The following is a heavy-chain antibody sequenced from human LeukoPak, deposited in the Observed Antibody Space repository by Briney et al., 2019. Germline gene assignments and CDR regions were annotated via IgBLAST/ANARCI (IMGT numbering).Heavy chain of an antibody. CDR2: ISGSGGTT. CDR3: AKGHGPFDY. Sequence: GGSLRLSCAASGFTFSSYAMSWVRQAPGKGLEWVSTISGSGGTTYYADSVKGRFTISRDNSKNTLYLQMNSLRAEDMAVYYCAKGHGPFDYWGQGTLVTVSS. J-gene: IGHJ4*02. V-gene: IGHV3-23*01. CDR1: GFTFSSYA.